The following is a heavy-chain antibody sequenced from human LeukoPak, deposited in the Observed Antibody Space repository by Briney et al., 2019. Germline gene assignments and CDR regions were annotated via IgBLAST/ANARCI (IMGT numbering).Heavy chain of an antibody. CDR3: AIGPVEMATT. CDR2: IYYSGST. V-gene: IGHV4-39*07. D-gene: IGHD5-24*01. Sequence: SETLSLTCSVSGGSISRSSYYWGWIRQPPGKGLEWIWSIYYSGSTYYNPSLKSRVTISVDTSKNQFSLKVSSVTAADTAVYYCAIGPVEMATTWGQGTLVTVSS. J-gene: IGHJ5*02. CDR1: GGSISRSSYY.